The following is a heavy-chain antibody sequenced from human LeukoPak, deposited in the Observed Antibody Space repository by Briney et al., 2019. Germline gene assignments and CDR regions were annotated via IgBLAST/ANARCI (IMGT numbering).Heavy chain of an antibody. CDR2: IYSGGST. V-gene: IGHV3-53*01. J-gene: IGHJ4*02. D-gene: IGHD3-22*01. Sequence: GGSLRLSCAASGFTVSSNYMSWVRQAPGKGLEWVSVIYSGGSTYYADSVKGRFTISRDNSKNTLYLQMNSLRAEDTAVYYCARLPTYYYDSSGHTGGYWGQGTLVTVSS. CDR3: ARLPTYYYDSSGHTGGY. CDR1: GFTVSSNY.